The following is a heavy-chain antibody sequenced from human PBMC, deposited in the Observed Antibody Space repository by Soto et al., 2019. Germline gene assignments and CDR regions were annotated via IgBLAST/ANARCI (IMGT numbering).Heavy chain of an antibody. CDR3: ASSVSSGYGGYYFDY. CDR1: GGTFSSYA. J-gene: IGHJ4*02. Sequence: SVKVSCKAAGGTFSSYAISWVRQAPGQGLEWMGGIIPIFGTANYAQKFQGRVTITADKSTSTAYMELSSLRSEDTAVYYCASSVSSGYGGYYFDYWGQGTLVTVSS. CDR2: IIPIFGTA. V-gene: IGHV1-69*06. D-gene: IGHD3-22*01.